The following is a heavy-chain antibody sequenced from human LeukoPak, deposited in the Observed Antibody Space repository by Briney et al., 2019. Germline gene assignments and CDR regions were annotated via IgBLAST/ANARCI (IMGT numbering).Heavy chain of an antibody. CDR1: GYSFTSYW. V-gene: IGHV5-51*01. CDR3: ARSTGFDWFSGAFDI. J-gene: IGHJ3*02. D-gene: IGHD3-9*01. Sequence: GESLKISCKGSGYSFTSYWIGWVRQMPGKGLEWMGIIYPGDADTRYSPSFQGQVTISADKSISTAYLQWSSLKASDTAMYYCARSTGFDWFSGAFDIWGQGTMVTVSS. CDR2: IYPGDADT.